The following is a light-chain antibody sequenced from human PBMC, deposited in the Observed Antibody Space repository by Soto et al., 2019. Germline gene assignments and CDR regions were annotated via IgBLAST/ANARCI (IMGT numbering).Light chain of an antibody. CDR1: QSVRSN. J-gene: IGKJ5*01. CDR2: AAS. CDR3: QQYNEWPPFT. V-gene: IGKV3-15*01. Sequence: EIVMTQSPATLSVSPGERATLSCRASQSVRSNLAWYQQKPGQAPRLVIYAASTRATGIPDRFSGSVSGTEFTLTISSLQSEDFAVYYCQQYNEWPPFTFGQGTRWR.